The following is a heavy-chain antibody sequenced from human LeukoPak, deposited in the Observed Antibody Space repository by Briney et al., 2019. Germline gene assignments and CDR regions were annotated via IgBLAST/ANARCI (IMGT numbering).Heavy chain of an antibody. Sequence: PGGSLRLSCAASGFTFDDYATHWVRQALGKGLEWVSGISWNSGSIGYADSVKGRFTISRDNAKNSLYLQMNSLRAEDTALYYCATLGGYCYGLRNSIDYWGQGTLVTVSS. J-gene: IGHJ4*02. V-gene: IGHV3-9*01. D-gene: IGHD5-18*01. CDR3: ATLGGYCYGLRNSIDY. CDR1: GFTFDDYA. CDR2: ISWNSGSI.